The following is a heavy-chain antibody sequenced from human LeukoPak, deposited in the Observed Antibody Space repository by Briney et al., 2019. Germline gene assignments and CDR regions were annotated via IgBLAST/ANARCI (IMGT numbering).Heavy chain of an antibody. CDR2: IKQDGSEK. CDR3: ARDGTIYYYYGMDV. V-gene: IGHV3-7*01. CDR1: GFTFSSYW. Sequence: GGSLRLSCAASGFTFSSYWMSWVRQAPGKGLEWVANIKQDGSEKYYVDSAKGRFTISRDNAKNSLYLQMNSLRAEDTAVYYCARDGTIYYYYGMDVWGQGTTVTVSS. D-gene: IGHD1-14*01. J-gene: IGHJ6*02.